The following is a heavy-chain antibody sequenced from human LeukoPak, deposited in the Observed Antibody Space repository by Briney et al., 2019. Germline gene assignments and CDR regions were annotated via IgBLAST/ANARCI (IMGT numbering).Heavy chain of an antibody. CDR2: IYYSGST. CDR1: GGSISSCDYY. J-gene: IGHJ3*02. V-gene: IGHV4-30-4*08. D-gene: IGHD2-2*02. Sequence: SETLSLTCTVSGGSISSCDYYWSWIRQPPGKGLEWIGYIYYSGSTYYNPSLKSRVTLSVDTSNNQFSLKLSSVTAADPAVYYCARGRYCSSTSCYIPHDAFDIWGQGTMVTVSS. CDR3: ARGRYCSSTSCYIPHDAFDI.